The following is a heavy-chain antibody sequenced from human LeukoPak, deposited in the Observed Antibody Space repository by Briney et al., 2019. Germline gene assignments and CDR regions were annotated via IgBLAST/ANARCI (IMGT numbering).Heavy chain of an antibody. CDR3: AKGVRYYDFWSGLLEYFDY. CDR2: IKQDGSEK. J-gene: IGHJ4*02. D-gene: IGHD3-3*01. V-gene: IGHV3-7*03. CDR1: GFTFSSYW. Sequence: GGSLRLSCAASGFTFSSYWMSWVRQAPGKGLEWVANIKQDGSEKYYVDSVKGRFTISRDNAKNSLYLQMNSLRAEDTAVYYCAKGVRYYDFWSGLLEYFDYWGQGTLVTVSS.